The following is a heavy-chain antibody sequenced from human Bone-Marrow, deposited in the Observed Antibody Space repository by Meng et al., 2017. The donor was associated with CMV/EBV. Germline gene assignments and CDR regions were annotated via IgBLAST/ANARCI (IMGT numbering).Heavy chain of an antibody. Sequence: GGSLRLSCAASGVNFAAYPINWVRQAPGKGLEWVAFISYDGNNKYYAHSVRGRFSVSRDNSKNTVFLQMDGLRVEDTAVYYCARDSGNYDFDYWGQGTLVTVSS. J-gene: IGHJ4*02. D-gene: IGHD4-11*01. CDR1: GVNFAAYP. V-gene: IGHV3-30-3*01. CDR2: ISYDGNNK. CDR3: ARDSGNYDFDY.